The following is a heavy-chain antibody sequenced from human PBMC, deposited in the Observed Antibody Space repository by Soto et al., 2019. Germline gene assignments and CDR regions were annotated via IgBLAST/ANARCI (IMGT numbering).Heavy chain of an antibody. CDR2: ISYDGSNK. Sequence: GGSLRLSCAASGFTFSSYGMHWVRQAPGKGLEWVAVISYDGSNKYYADSVKGRFTISRDNSKNTLYLQMNSLRAEDTAVYYCAKDRIKMVYAEYYFDYWGQGTLVTVSS. J-gene: IGHJ4*02. CDR3: AKDRIKMVYAEYYFDY. V-gene: IGHV3-30*18. D-gene: IGHD2-8*01. CDR1: GFTFSSYG.